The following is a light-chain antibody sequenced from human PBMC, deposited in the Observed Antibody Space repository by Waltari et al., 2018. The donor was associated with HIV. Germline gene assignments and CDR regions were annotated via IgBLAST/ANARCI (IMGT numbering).Light chain of an antibody. CDR1: SSDVGGYTY. CDR2: EVS. CDR3: ASYAGSTNV. V-gene: IGLV2-8*01. Sequence: QSALTQPPSASGSPGQSVTISSTGTSSDVGGYTYVSWYQLHPGKAPKLMIYEVSKRPSGVPDRFSGSKSGNTASLTVSGMQSEDEADYFCASYAGSTNVFGTGTKVTVL. J-gene: IGLJ1*01.